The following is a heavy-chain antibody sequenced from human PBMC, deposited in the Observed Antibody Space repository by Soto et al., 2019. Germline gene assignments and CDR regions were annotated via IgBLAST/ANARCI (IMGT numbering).Heavy chain of an antibody. D-gene: IGHD3-22*01. V-gene: IGHV4-34*01. Sequence: QVQLQQWGAGLLKPSETLSLTCAVYGGSFSGYYWSWIRQPPGKGLEWIGEINHSGSTNYNPSLKGRVTQSVDTAKNQFSLKLSSVTAADTAVYYCARSPYYYDSSGYYPLDYWGQGTLVTVSS. CDR2: INHSGST. J-gene: IGHJ4*02. CDR3: ARSPYYYDSSGYYPLDY. CDR1: GGSFSGYY.